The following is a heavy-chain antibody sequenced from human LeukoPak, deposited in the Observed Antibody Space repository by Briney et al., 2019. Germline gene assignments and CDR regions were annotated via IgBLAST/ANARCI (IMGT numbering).Heavy chain of an antibody. CDR3: ARVAGGLLLHSHAFDI. CDR1: GFTFSSYE. J-gene: IGHJ3*02. D-gene: IGHD3-22*01. CDR2: ISSGASST. V-gene: IGHV3-48*03. Sequence: GALRLSCAASGFTFSSYEMNWVRQAPGKGLEWVSYISSGASSTSYADSVKGRFTISRDNAKNSLYLQMNSLRAEDTAVYYCARVAGGLLLHSHAFDIWGQGTMVTVSS.